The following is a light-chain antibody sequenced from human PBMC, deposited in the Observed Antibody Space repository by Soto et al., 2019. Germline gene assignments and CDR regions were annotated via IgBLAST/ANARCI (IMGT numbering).Light chain of an antibody. J-gene: IGKJ3*01. Sequence: DIQMTQSPSSLSASVGDRVTITCRASQAIGYFLTSYQHRPGKVPKLIIYSASSLFSGAPSRFSGSGSGTDFTITIFNLQPDDVATYYCQKYDSAPFTFVPGTRVEFK. CDR1: QAIGYF. V-gene: IGKV1-27*01. CDR2: SAS. CDR3: QKYDSAPFT.